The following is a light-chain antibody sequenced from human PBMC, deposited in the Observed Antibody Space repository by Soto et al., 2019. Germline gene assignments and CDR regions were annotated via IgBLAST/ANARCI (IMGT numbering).Light chain of an antibody. CDR3: QQYNTWPPIT. CDR1: QNVRSN. Sequence: EIVMTQSPATQSVHSGTIVTLSFRVSQNVRSNLAWYQQKPGQAPRLLIFGASTRATGIPARFSGTGSGTEFTLTISSLQSEDFAVYYCQQYNTWPPITFGQGT. J-gene: IGKJ5*01. CDR2: GAS. V-gene: IGKV3-15*01.